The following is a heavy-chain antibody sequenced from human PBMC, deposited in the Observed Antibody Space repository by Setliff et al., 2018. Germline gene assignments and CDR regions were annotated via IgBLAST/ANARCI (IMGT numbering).Heavy chain of an antibody. CDR2: IKQDGSEK. J-gene: IGHJ4*02. V-gene: IGHV3-7*04. CDR3: ARGLSGDY. Sequence: GGSLRLSCAASGFTFSSYAITWVRQAPGKGLEWVANIKQDGSEKYYVDSVKGRFTISRDNAKNSLYLQMNSLRAEDTAVYYCARGLSGDYWGQGTLVTVSS. CDR1: GFTFSSYA.